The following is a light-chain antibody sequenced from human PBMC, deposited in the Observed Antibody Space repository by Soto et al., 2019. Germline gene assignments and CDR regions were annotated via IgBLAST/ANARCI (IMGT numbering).Light chain of an antibody. CDR2: GAS. CDR3: LQYGSSPLYT. J-gene: IGKJ2*01. V-gene: IGKV3-20*01. CDR1: QSVNSRF. Sequence: ENVLTQSPGTLSLSPGETATLSCRTSQSVNSRFFAWYQQKSGQAPRLLIYGASNRATGIPDRLSGGGSGTDFTLTISRLEPEDFAVYYCLQYGSSPLYTFGQGTKLEIK.